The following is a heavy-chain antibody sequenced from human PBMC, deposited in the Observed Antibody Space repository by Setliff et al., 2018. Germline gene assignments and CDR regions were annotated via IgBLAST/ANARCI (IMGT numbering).Heavy chain of an antibody. J-gene: IGHJ5*02. CDR2: IYTGGST. CDR1: GGSISSGSYY. V-gene: IGHV4-61*02. Sequence: PSETLSLTCTVSGGSISSGSYYWSWIRQPAGKGLEWIGRIYTGGSTNYNPSLKSRVTISVDTSKNQFSLKLSSVTAADTAVYYCARTRGSSGWLNWFDPWGQGTLVTVSS. D-gene: IGHD6-19*01. CDR3: ARTRGSSGWLNWFDP.